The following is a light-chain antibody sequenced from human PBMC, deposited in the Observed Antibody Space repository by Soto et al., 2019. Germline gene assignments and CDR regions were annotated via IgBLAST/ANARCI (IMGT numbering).Light chain of an antibody. V-gene: IGKV3-20*01. CDR1: ESISRDY. J-gene: IGKJ2*01. CDR3: QQYGGVPYT. CDR2: GAS. Sequence: EIVLTQSPGTLSLSPGXRATLSCRASESISRDYLAWYQQRLGQAPRLLIYGASSGATGIPDRFSGSGSGTDFTLTISRLEPEDFAIYYCQQYGGVPYTFGQGTKVDIK.